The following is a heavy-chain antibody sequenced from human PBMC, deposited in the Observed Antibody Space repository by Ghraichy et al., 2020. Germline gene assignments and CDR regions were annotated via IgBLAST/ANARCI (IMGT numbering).Heavy chain of an antibody. V-gene: IGHV4-61*01. CDR1: GGSVSSGSYY. J-gene: IGHJ4*02. CDR2: IYYSGST. D-gene: IGHD4-17*01. CDR3: ARERQYGDVFDY. Sequence: SETLSLTCTVSGGSVSSGSYYWSWIRQPPGKGLEWIGYIYYSGSTNYNTSLKSRVTISVDTSKNQFSLKLSSVTAADTAVYYCARERQYGDVFDYWGQGTLVTVSS.